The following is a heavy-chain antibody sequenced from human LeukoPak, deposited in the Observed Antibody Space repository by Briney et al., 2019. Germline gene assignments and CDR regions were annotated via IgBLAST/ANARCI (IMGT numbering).Heavy chain of an antibody. Sequence: PSETLSLTCTISGGSISNYYCSWIRQSPGKGLEWIGYISYNGKTNYSPSLKSRVTMSVDTSKNQFSLKLSSVTAADTAVYYCARGDYVWGSYRQTQFDYWGQGTLVTVSS. V-gene: IGHV4-59*12. CDR1: GGSISNYY. J-gene: IGHJ4*02. CDR2: ISYNGKT. CDR3: ARGDYVWGSYRQTQFDY. D-gene: IGHD3-16*02.